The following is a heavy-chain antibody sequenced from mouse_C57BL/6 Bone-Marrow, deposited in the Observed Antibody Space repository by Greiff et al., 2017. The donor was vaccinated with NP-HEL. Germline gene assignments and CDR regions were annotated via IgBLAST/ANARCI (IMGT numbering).Heavy chain of an antibody. D-gene: IGHD1-1*01. CDR2: IYPGDGDT. J-gene: IGHJ4*01. CDR3: ARPYYGSPYYYAMDY. Sequence: QVQLQQSGPELVKPGASVKISCKASGYAFSSSWMNWVKQRPGKGLEWIGRIYPGDGDTNYNGTFKGKATLTADKSSSTAYMQLSSLTSADAAVYFCARPYYGSPYYYAMDYWGQGTSVTVSS. V-gene: IGHV1-82*01. CDR1: GYAFSSSW.